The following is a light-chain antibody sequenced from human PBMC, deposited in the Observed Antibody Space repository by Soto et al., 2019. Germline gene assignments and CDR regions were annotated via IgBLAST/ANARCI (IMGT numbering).Light chain of an antibody. Sequence: DIQLTQSPSSLSASVGERVTITCQASQDISNYLNWYQKKPGKAPRLLIYDASNLEAGVPSRFSGSGSGTDFTFTISSLQPEDIAIYYCQQYHNLLLTFGGGTKVDIK. CDR2: DAS. J-gene: IGKJ4*01. CDR3: QQYHNLLLT. CDR1: QDISNY. V-gene: IGKV1-33*01.